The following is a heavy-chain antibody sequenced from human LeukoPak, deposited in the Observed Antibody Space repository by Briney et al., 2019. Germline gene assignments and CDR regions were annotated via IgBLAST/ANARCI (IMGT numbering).Heavy chain of an antibody. Sequence: PSETLSLTCTVSGVSVNSGSYYWSWIRQPPGKGLEWIGYMYYSGSTNYDPSLKSRVTISVDTSKYQFSLKLSSVTAADTAVYYCARSGGYWFDPWGQGTLVTVSS. CDR3: ARSGGYWFDP. V-gene: IGHV4-61*01. J-gene: IGHJ5*02. CDR2: MYYSGST. D-gene: IGHD1-26*01. CDR1: GVSVNSGSYY.